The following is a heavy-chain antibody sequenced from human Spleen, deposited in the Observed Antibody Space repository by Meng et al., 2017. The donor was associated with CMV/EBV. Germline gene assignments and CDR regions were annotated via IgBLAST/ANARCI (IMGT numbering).Heavy chain of an antibody. D-gene: IGHD4-11*01. CDR1: GFTFDDYT. CDR2: ISSSSSYI. V-gene: IGHV3-21*01. CDR3: ARARMTTVTTFAFDI. J-gene: IGHJ3*02. Sequence: GGSLRLSCAAPGFTFDDYTMHWVRQAPGKGLEWVSSISSSSSYIYYADSVKGRFTISRDNAKNSLYLQMNSLRPEDTAVYYCARARMTTVTTFAFDIWGQGTMVTVSS.